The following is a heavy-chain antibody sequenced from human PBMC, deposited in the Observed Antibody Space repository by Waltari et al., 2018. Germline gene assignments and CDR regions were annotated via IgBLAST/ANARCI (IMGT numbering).Heavy chain of an antibody. CDR3: ARVVYGGWYLN. V-gene: IGHV4-59*11. CDR1: GGSISSHY. Sequence: QVQLQESGPGLVKPSETLSLTCTVSGGSISSHYWSWIRQPPGKGLEWIGYIYYRGRTNYNPSLKSRVTISVDTSKNQFSLKLSSVTAADTAVYYCARVVYGGWYLNWGQGTLVTVSS. CDR2: IYYRGRT. D-gene: IGHD6-19*01. J-gene: IGHJ4*02.